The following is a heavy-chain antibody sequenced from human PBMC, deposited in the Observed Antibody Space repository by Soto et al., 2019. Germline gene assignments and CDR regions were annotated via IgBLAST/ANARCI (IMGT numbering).Heavy chain of an antibody. CDR1: GSSFSRYA. V-gene: IGHV3-23*01. CDR3: AKGVPGIAVAGTGYFQH. Sequence: GGSLRFSWAASGSSFSRYAMSWALQAPGKGREWISGICDSSDSTYYADSVKGRFTISRDNSKNTLYLQMNSLRAEDTAVYYCAKGVPGIAVAGTGYFQHWGQGTLVTVSS. J-gene: IGHJ1*01. CDR2: ICDSSDST. D-gene: IGHD6-19*01.